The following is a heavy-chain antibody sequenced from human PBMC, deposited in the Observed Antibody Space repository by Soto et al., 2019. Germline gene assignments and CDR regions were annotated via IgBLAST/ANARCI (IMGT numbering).Heavy chain of an antibody. CDR3: ARLIYDSRLNYFYFDF. V-gene: IGHV4-39*07. CDR1: GDSIRSINNY. J-gene: IGHJ4*02. CDR2: IFPNGNT. Sequence: PSDTLSLTCTVSGDSIRSINNYWGWIRQPPGKGLEWIGRIFPNGNTDYSPSLKSRVTLSVDTSKNQFSLKLNSVTAADTAVYYCARLIYDSRLNYFYFDFWGQGALVTVSS. D-gene: IGHD3-22*01.